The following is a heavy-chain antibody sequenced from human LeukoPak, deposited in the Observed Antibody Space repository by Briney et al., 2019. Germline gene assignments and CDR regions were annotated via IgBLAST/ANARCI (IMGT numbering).Heavy chain of an antibody. V-gene: IGHV3-48*03. CDR1: GFTFSSYE. CDR2: ISSSGSTI. J-gene: IGHJ3*02. D-gene: IGHD4-17*01. CDR3: ARVRALADAFDI. Sequence: GGSLRLSCAASGFTFSSYEMNWVRQAPGKGLEWVSYISSSGSTIYYADSVKGRFTISRDNAKNSLYLQMNSLRAEDTAVYYCARVRALADAFDIWGQGTMVTVSS.